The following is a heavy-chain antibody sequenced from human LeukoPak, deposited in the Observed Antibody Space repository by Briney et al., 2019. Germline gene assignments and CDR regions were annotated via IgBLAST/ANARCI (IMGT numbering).Heavy chain of an antibody. Sequence: SETLSLTCAVSGVSVYIGDWWTWVRQPPGKGLEWIGEIFHAGTTNYNPSLKSRVTISVDKSKNQFSLKLSSVTAADTAVYYCARDQGFDIWGQGTMVTVSS. CDR3: ARDQGFDI. V-gene: IGHV4-4*02. CDR2: IFHAGTT. J-gene: IGHJ3*02. CDR1: GVSVYIGDW.